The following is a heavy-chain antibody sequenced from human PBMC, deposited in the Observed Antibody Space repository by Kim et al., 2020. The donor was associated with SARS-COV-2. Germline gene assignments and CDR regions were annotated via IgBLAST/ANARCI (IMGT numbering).Heavy chain of an antibody. CDR2: IYWDDDK. Sequence: SGPTLVNPTQTLTLTCTFSGFSLSTSGVGVGWIRQPPGKALEWLALIYWDDDKRYSPSLKSRLTITKDTSKNQVVLTMTNMDPVDTATYYCAHTGPRPPDTYYDYVWGIEATNYYYYGMDVWGQGTTVTVSS. D-gene: IGHD3-16*01. CDR3: AHTGPRPPDTYYDYVWGIEATNYYYYGMDV. CDR1: GFSLSTSGVG. J-gene: IGHJ6*02. V-gene: IGHV2-5*02.